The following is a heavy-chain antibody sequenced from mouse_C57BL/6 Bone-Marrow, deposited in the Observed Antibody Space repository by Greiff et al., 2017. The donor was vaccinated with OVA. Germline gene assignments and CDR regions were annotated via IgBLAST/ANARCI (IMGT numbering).Heavy chain of an antibody. CDR2: IHPNSGST. CDR3: ATERFAFYCCTCVYYAMDY. V-gene: IGHV1-64*01. CDR1: GYTFTSYW. J-gene: IGHJ4*01. Sequence: QVQLQQPGAELVKPGASVKLSCKASGYTFTSYWMHWVKQRPGQGLEWIGMIHPNSGSTNYNEKFKSKATLTVDTSSSTAYMQLSSLTYEDSAVCFFATERFAFYCCTCVYYAMDYWGQGTSVTVSS. D-gene: IGHD2-1*01.